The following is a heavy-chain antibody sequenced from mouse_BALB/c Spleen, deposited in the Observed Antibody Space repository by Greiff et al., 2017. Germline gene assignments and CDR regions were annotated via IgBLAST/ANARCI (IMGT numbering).Heavy chain of an antibody. CDR1: GFTFTDYY. CDR3: ARDRGTGFAY. CDR2: IRNKANGYTT. V-gene: IGHV7-3*02. Sequence: EVMLVESGGGLVQPGGSLRLSCATSGFTFTDYYMSWVRQPPGKALEWLGFIRNKANGYTTEYSASVKGRFTISRDNSQSILYLQMNTLRAEDSATYYCARDRGTGFAYWGQGTLVTVSA. D-gene: IGHD3-3*01. J-gene: IGHJ3*01.